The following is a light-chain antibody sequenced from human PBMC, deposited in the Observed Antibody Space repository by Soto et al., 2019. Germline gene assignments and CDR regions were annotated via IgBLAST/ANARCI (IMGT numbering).Light chain of an antibody. Sequence: DIQMTQSPSTLSASVGDRVTIACRASQSVSSWLAWYQQKPGKAPNLLIYDASSLESGVPSRFSGSGSGTEFTLTISSLQPDDFATYSCQQYSNYWTFGQGTKV. V-gene: IGKV1-5*01. J-gene: IGKJ1*01. CDR1: QSVSSW. CDR2: DAS. CDR3: QQYSNYWT.